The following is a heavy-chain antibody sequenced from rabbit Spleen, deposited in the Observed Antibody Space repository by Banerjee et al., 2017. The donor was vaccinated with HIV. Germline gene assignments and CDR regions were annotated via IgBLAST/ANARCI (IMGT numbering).Heavy chain of an antibody. CDR3: ARDTSSSFSSYGMDL. V-gene: IGHV1S40*01. Sequence: TCKASGFPFSNKAVMCWVRQSPGKGLKWIACINTWSNRPVYASWAKGRFTMSKTSSNTVSLQINSLTAADTATYFCARDTSSSFSSYGMDLWGQGTLVTVS. CDR1: GFPFSNKAV. J-gene: IGHJ6*01. D-gene: IGHD1-1*01. CDR2: INTWSNRP.